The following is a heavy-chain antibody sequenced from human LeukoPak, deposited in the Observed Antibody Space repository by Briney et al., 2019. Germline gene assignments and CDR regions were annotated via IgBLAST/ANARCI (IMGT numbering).Heavy chain of an antibody. D-gene: IGHD6-13*01. J-gene: IGHJ4*02. CDR2: ISAYNGNT. V-gene: IGHV1-18*01. CDR1: GYTFTSYG. CDR3: ARDGELISSSWYPYYFDY. Sequence: GATVKVSCKASGYTFTSYGISWVRQAPGQGLEWMGWISAYNGNTNYAQKLQGRVTMTTDTSTSTAYMELRSLRSDDTAVYYCARDGELISSSWYPYYFDYWGQGTLVTASS.